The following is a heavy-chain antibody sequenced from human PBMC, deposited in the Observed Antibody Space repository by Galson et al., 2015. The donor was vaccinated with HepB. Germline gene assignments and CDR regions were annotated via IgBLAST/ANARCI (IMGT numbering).Heavy chain of an antibody. D-gene: IGHD3-3*01. CDR3: ARDAIFGVVISIGDYYYYGMDV. J-gene: IGHJ6*02. CDR1: GYTFTSYG. V-gene: IGHV1-18*01. Sequence: SVKVSCKASGYTFTSYGISWVRQAPGQGLEWIGRISAYNGNTNYAQKLQGRVTMTTDTSTSTAYMELRSLRSDDTAVYYCARDAIFGVVISIGDYYYYGMDVWGQGTTVTVSS. CDR2: ISAYNGNT.